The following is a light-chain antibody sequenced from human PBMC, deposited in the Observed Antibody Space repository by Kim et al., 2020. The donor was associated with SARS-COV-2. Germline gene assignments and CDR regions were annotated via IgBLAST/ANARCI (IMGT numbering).Light chain of an antibody. CDR2: QDS. J-gene: IGLJ1*01. CDR1: KLGDKY. Sequence: VTPGQTASITCSGDKLGDKYACWYQQKPGQSPVLVIYQDSKRPSGIPERFSGSNSGNTATLTISGTQAMDEADYYCQAWDSSTEVFGTGTKVTVL. CDR3: QAWDSSTEV. V-gene: IGLV3-1*01.